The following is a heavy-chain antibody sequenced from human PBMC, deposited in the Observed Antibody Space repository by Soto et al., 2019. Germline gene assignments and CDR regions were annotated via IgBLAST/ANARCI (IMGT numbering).Heavy chain of an antibody. CDR1: GYTFTSYY. Sequence: ASVKVSCKASGYTFTSYYMHWVRQAPGQGLEWMGIINPSGGSTSYAQKFQGRVTMTRDTSTSTVYMELSSLRSEDTAVYYCVRNGRHSSSSQDAFDIWGQGTMVTVSS. V-gene: IGHV1-46*01. CDR2: INPSGGST. CDR3: VRNGRHSSSSQDAFDI. J-gene: IGHJ3*02. D-gene: IGHD6-6*01.